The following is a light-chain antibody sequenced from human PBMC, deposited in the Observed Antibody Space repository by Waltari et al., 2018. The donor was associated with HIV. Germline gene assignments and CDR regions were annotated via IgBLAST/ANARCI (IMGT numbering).Light chain of an antibody. V-gene: IGLV2-14*01. Sequence: QSALTQPASVSGSPGQSITISCTGTSSDVGGCNHVPWYHQHPGKAPNLMIYDVSYRPSGVSSRFSGSKSGNTAPLTIAGLQAEDEADYYCSSYTRSSTLYVVFGGGTKLTVL. CDR2: DVS. J-gene: IGLJ2*01. CDR1: SSDVGGCNH. CDR3: SSYTRSSTLYVV.